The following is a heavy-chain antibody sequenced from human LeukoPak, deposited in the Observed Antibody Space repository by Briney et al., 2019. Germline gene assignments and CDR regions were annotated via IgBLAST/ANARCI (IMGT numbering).Heavy chain of an antibody. J-gene: IGHJ6*03. CDR3: ARVGMGIFGVVGSYYYYMDV. V-gene: IGHV1-2*02. Sequence: ASVKVSCKASGYTFTGYYMHWVRQAPGQGLEWVGWINPNSGGTNYAQKLQGRVTMTRDTSISTAYMELSRLRSDDTAVYYCARVGMGIFGVVGSYYYYMDVWGKGTTVTVSS. CDR1: GYTFTGYY. CDR2: INPNSGGT. D-gene: IGHD3-3*01.